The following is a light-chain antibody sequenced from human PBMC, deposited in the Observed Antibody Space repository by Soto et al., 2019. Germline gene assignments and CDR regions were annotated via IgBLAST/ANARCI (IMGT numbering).Light chain of an antibody. Sequence: QSVLTQPPSASGSPGQSVTISCTGTSSDIGGYNYVSWYQQHPGKAPKLMIYDVSKRPSGVPDRFSGSKSGNTASLTISGLQAEDEADYYCCSYAGSTKVFGGGTKLTVL. J-gene: IGLJ3*02. V-gene: IGLV2-8*01. CDR3: CSYAGSTKV. CDR1: SSDIGGYNY. CDR2: DVS.